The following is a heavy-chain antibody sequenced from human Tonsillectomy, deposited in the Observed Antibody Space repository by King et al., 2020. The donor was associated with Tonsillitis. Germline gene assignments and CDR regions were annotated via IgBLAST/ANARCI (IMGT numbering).Heavy chain of an antibody. V-gene: IGHV3-23*04. Sequence: VQLVESGGGLVQPGGSLRLSCAASGLTLSSNAMTWVRQAPGKGLEWVSSISANGGSTYYADSVKGRFTISRDNSKNTLYLQMNSLRAEDTAIYFCAKRPLDWLSNFDYWGQGTLVTVSS. CDR3: AKRPLDWLSNFDY. CDR1: GLTLSSNA. CDR2: ISANGGST. D-gene: IGHD3-9*01. J-gene: IGHJ4*02.